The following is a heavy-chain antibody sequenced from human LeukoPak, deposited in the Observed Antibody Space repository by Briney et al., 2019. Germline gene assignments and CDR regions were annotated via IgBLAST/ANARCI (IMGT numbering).Heavy chain of an antibody. Sequence: GSLRLSCAASGFTFDDYGMSWVRQAPGKGLEWVSGINWNGGSTGYADSVKGRFTISRDNAKNSLYLQMNSLRAEDTALYYCARDGVYNWNDVFDYWGQGTLVTVSS. J-gene: IGHJ4*02. CDR1: GFTFDDYG. CDR2: INWNGGST. V-gene: IGHV3-20*04. D-gene: IGHD1-20*01. CDR3: ARDGVYNWNDVFDY.